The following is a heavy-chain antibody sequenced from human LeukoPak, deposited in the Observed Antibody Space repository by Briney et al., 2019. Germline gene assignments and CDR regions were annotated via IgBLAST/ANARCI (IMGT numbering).Heavy chain of an antibody. CDR2: IKLDGSEK. V-gene: IGHV3-7*01. CDR1: GFTFGKYW. Sequence: GGSLRLSCVASGFTFGKYWMSWVRQAPGKGLEWVANIKLDGSEKNYVDSVKGRFTVSRDNGKSSLYLQMNSLRVEDTALYYCVRQFASWGQGTLVTVSS. CDR3: VRQFAS. J-gene: IGHJ4*02.